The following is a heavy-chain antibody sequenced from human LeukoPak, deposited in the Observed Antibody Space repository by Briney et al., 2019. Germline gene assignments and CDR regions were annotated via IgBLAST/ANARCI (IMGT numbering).Heavy chain of an antibody. D-gene: IGHD3-22*01. CDR3: AKHSSGYYRPHDY. Sequence: GSLRLSCAASGFTFSSYAMNWVRQTPGKGLEWVSSISDSGASTYYADSVKGRFTISRDNSKNTLYLQMNSLRAEDTAVYYCAKHSSGYYRPHDYWGQGTLVTVSS. J-gene: IGHJ4*02. CDR2: ISDSGAST. CDR1: GFTFSSYA. V-gene: IGHV3-23*01.